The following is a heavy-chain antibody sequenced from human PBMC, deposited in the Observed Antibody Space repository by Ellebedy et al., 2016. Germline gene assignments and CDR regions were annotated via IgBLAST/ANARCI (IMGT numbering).Heavy chain of an antibody. CDR2: MNSDGSTI. V-gene: IGHV3-74*03. CDR3: TRVGMGSGLDF. Sequence: GESLKISXAASGFSFGTYGMNWVRQAPGKGLVWVSRMNSDGSTITYADSVKGRFTISRDNAKNTLYLQMSSLRVEDTAVYYCTRVGMGSGLDFWGQGTLVTVSS. D-gene: IGHD3-22*01. J-gene: IGHJ4*02. CDR1: GFSFGTYG.